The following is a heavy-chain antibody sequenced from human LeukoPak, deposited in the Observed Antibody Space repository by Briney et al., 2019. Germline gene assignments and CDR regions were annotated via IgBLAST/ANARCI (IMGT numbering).Heavy chain of an antibody. CDR1: GYTFTSYY. CDR2: INPSGGST. Sequence: SVKVSCKASGYTFTSYYMHWVRQAPGQGLEWMGIINPSGGSTSYAQKFQGRVTMTRDTSTSTVYMELSSLRPEDTAVYYCARDCSSTSETIQNYFDYWGQGTLVTVSS. V-gene: IGHV1-46*01. D-gene: IGHD2-2*01. CDR3: ARDCSSTSETIQNYFDY. J-gene: IGHJ4*02.